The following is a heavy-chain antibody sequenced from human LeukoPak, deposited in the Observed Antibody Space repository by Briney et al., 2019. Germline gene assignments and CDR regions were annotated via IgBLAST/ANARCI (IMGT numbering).Heavy chain of an antibody. Sequence: ASVKVSCKASGYTFTGYYMHWVRQAPGQGLEWMGWINPNSGGTNYAQKFQGRVTMTRDTSISTAYMELSRLRSDDTAVYYCARDFNFLSSMNYGSGGYDYWGQGTLVTVSS. CDR2: INPNSGGT. CDR3: ARDFNFLSSMNYGSGGYDY. J-gene: IGHJ4*02. D-gene: IGHD3-10*01. V-gene: IGHV1-2*02. CDR1: GYTFTGYY.